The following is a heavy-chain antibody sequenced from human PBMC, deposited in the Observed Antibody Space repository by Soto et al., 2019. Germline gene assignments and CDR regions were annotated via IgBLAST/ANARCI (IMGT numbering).Heavy chain of an antibody. V-gene: IGHV4-4*07. CDR2: IYASGST. CDR1: GGSISSYY. J-gene: IGHJ6*02. D-gene: IGHD2-2*01. CDR3: TRDVYGSTTSGYYYYAMDV. Sequence: PSETLSLTCTVSGGSISSYYWNWIRQPAGKGLECIGRIYASGSTNYNPSLKSRVTMSVDTSRNQFSLRLTSVTAADTAVYYCTRDVYGSTTSGYYYYAMDVGGQGTTVTVSS.